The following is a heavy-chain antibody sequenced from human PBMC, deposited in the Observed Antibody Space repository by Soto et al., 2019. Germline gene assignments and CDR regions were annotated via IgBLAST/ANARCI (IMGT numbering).Heavy chain of an antibody. V-gene: IGHV4-59*05. CDR3: ARHNGPLYVGYYYDMDV. CDR1: GGSISSYY. D-gene: IGHD3-16*01. Sequence: SETLSLTCTFSGGSISSYYWSLIRQPTGKGLEWIGSIYYSGYTYYNPSLKSRVTISVDTSKNQFSLKLSSVTAADTAVYYCARHNGPLYVGYYYDMDVWGQGTTVTVSS. CDR2: IYYSGYT. J-gene: IGHJ6*02.